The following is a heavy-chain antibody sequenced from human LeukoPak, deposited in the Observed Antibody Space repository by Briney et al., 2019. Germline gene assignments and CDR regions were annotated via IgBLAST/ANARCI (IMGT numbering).Heavy chain of an antibody. Sequence: SETLSLTCAVYGGSFSGYYWSWIRQPPGKGLEWIGEINHSGSTNYNPSLKSRVTISVDTSKNQFSLKLSSVTAADTAVYYCARGGVGIAARRFDYWGQGTLATVSP. J-gene: IGHJ4*02. CDR1: GGSFSGYY. D-gene: IGHD6-6*01. CDR3: ARGGVGIAARRFDY. V-gene: IGHV4-34*01. CDR2: INHSGST.